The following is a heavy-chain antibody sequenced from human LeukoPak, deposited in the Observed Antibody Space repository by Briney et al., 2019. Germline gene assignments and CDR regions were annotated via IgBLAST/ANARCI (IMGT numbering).Heavy chain of an antibody. CDR1: GGTFSSYA. J-gene: IGHJ3*02. Sequence: GASVKVSCKASGGTFSSYAISWVRQAPGQGLEWMGRIIPILGIANYAQKFQGRVTITADKSTGTAYMELSSLRSEDTAVYYCARETMVRGVIKDAFDIWGQGTMVTVSS. CDR3: ARETMVRGVIKDAFDI. CDR2: IIPILGIA. V-gene: IGHV1-69*04. D-gene: IGHD3-10*01.